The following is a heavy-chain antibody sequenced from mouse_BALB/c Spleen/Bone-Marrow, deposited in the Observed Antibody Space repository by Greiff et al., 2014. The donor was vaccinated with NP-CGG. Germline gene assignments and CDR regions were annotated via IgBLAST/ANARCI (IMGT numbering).Heavy chain of an antibody. Sequence: VQLKDSGGGLVQPGGSRKLSCAASGFTFSSFGMHWVRQAPEKGLEWVAYISSGSSTIYYADTVKGRFTISRDNPKNTLFLQMTSLRSEDTAMYYCARDDYDYAMDYWGQGTSVTVSS. CDR2: ISSGSSTI. D-gene: IGHD2-4*01. CDR3: ARDDYDYAMDY. J-gene: IGHJ4*01. CDR1: GFTFSSFG. V-gene: IGHV5-17*02.